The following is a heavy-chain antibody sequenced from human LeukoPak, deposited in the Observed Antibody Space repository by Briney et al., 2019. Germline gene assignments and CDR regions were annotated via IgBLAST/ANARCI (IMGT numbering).Heavy chain of an antibody. Sequence: ASVKVSCKASGGTFSSYAISWVRQAPGQGLEWMGGIIPIFGTANYAQKFQGRVTITADESTSTAYMELSSLRSEDTAVYYCARSYCSGGSCYSFTDYWGQGTLVAVSS. J-gene: IGHJ4*02. CDR1: GGTFSSYA. V-gene: IGHV1-69*13. CDR3: ARSYCSGGSCYSFTDY. D-gene: IGHD2-15*01. CDR2: IIPIFGTA.